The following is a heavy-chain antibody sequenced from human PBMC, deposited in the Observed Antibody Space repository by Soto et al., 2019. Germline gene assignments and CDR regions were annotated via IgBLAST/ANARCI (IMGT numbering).Heavy chain of an antibody. CDR3: AKLCRSLRFGSMRYFDSSDSDWYLDL. CDR1: GFTLRNHG. Sequence: QVQLVESGGGVVQPGRSLRLSCAVSGFTLRNHGMHWVRQSPGKGLEWVAVVSFDGRDEYYANSVKGRFTVSRDNSRSTVYLQMNSLKDEDTAVYYCAKLCRSLRFGSMRYFDSSDSDWYLDLWGRGTLVTVSS. D-gene: IGHD3-22*01. V-gene: IGHV3-30*18. J-gene: IGHJ2*01. CDR2: VSFDGRDE.